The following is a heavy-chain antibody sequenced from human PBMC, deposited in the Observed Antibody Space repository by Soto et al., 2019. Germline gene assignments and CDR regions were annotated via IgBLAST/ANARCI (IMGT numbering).Heavy chain of an antibody. V-gene: IGHV4-30-2*01. CDR1: GGSISSGGYS. CDR3: AITLSTVTSGYFDY. D-gene: IGHD4-17*01. CDR2: IYHSGST. Sequence: QLQLQESGSGLVKPSQTLSLTCAVSGGSISSGGYSWSWIRQPPGKGLEWIGYIYHSGSTYYNPSLKSRVTISVDRSKNQFSLKLSSVTAADTAVYYCAITLSTVTSGYFDYWGQGTLVTVSS. J-gene: IGHJ4*02.